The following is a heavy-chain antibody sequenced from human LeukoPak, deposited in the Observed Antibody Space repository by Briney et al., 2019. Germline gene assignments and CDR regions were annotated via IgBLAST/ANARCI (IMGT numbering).Heavy chain of an antibody. D-gene: IGHD1-26*01. J-gene: IGHJ5*02. CDR1: GGSISGYY. CDR3: AGINELSGSYTGWFDP. V-gene: IGHV4-4*07. CDR2: IYTSGST. Sequence: PSETLSLTCTVSGGSISGYYWSWIRQPAGKGLEWIGRIYTSGSTNYNPSLKSRVTISLDRSKNQFSLRLSSVTAADTAVYYCAGINELSGSYTGWFDPWGQGTLVTVSS.